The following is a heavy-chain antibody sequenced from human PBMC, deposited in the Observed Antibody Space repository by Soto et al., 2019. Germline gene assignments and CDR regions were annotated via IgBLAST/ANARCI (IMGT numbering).Heavy chain of an antibody. CDR2: FNPNSGDT. CDR3: AREASAVIALDY. V-gene: IGHV1-2*02. Sequence: ASVKVSCKASGYTFTAYSMHWVRQAPGQGLEWIGWFNPNSGDTVYAEKFQGRVTLTRDTSISTAYMELSSLRSDDTALYYCAREASAVIALDYWGQGTLGTVSS. D-gene: IGHD6-19*01. J-gene: IGHJ4*02. CDR1: GYTFTAYS.